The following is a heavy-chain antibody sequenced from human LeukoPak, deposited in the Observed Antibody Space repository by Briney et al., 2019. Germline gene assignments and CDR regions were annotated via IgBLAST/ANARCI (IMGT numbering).Heavy chain of an antibody. CDR3: ARYGYDSGRGFDP. D-gene: IGHD3-10*01. J-gene: IGHJ5*02. V-gene: IGHV3-74*01. Sequence: KSGGSLRLSCAASGFTSSSFWMHWVRQAPGKGLVWVSRISADGSSTIYADPVKGRFTISRDNAENTVYLQMNSLRVEDTAVYYCARYGYDSGRGFDPWGQGILVTVST. CDR2: ISADGSST. CDR1: GFTSSSFW.